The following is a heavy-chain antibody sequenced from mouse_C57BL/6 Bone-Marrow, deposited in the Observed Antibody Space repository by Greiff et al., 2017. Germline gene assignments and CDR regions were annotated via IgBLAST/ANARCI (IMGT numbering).Heavy chain of an antibody. CDR3: ARRRHYYAMDY. CDR1: GYTFTSYG. Sequence: VQLVESGAELARPGASVKLSCKASGYTFTSYGISWVKQRTGQGLEWIGEIYPRSGNTYYNEKFKGKATLTADKSSSTAYMELRSLTSEDSAVYFCARRRHYYAMDYWGQGTSVTVSS. J-gene: IGHJ4*01. CDR2: IYPRSGNT. V-gene: IGHV1-81*01.